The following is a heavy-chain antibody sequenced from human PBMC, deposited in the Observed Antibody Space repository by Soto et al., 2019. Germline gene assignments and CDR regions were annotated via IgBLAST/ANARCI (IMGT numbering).Heavy chain of an antibody. CDR2: IIPIFGTA. V-gene: IGHV1-69*13. Sequence: SVKVSCKASGGTFSSYAISWGRQAPGQGLEWMGGIIPIFGTANYAQKFQGRVTITADESTSTAYMGLSSLRSEDTAVYYCAKDGDFVGSGYLQHFDYWGQRTLVTVSS. D-gene: IGHD3-22*01. J-gene: IGHJ4*02. CDR3: AKDGDFVGSGYLQHFDY. CDR1: GGTFSSYA.